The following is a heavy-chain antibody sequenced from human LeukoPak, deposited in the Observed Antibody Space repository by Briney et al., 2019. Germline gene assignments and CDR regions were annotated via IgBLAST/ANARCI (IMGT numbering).Heavy chain of an antibody. CDR1: GFTVSSNY. D-gene: IGHD6-19*01. CDR2: IYSGGST. J-gene: IGHJ4*02. Sequence: PGGSLRLSCAASGFTVSSNYMSWVRQAPGRGLEWVSVIYSGGSTYYADSVEGRFTISRDNSKNMLYLQMNSLRAEDTAVYYCARTIVVAGFTDYSDYWGQGTLVSVSS. V-gene: IGHV3-53*01. CDR3: ARTIVVAGFTDYSDY.